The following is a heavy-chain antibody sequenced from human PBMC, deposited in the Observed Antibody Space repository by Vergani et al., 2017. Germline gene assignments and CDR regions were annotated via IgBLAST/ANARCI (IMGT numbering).Heavy chain of an antibody. V-gene: IGHV3-33*01. CDR1: GFTFSSYG. CDR3: ARAANSWTDY. J-gene: IGHJ4*02. Sequence: QVQLVESGGGVVQPGRSLRLSCAASGFTFSSYGMHWVRQAPGKGLEWVAVIWYDGSNKYYADSVKGRFTISRDNSKNTLYLQMDSLRAEDTAVYYCARAANSWTDYWGQGTLVTVSS. D-gene: IGHD3/OR15-3a*01. CDR2: IWYDGSNK.